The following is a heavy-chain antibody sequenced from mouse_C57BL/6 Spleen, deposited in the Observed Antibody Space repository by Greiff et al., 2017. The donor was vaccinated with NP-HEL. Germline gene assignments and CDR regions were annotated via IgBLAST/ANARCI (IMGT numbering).Heavy chain of an antibody. CDR1: GYTFTDYE. CDR2: IDPETGGT. D-gene: IGHD1-1*01. V-gene: IGHV1-15*01. Sequence: VQGVESGAELVRPGASVTLSCKASGYTFTDYEMHWVKQTPVHGLEWIGAIDPETGGTAYNQKFKGKAILTADKSSSTAYMALRSLTSEASAVYYCTRGTTVEDRYFYVWGTGTTVTVSS. CDR3: TRGTTVEDRYFYV. J-gene: IGHJ1*03.